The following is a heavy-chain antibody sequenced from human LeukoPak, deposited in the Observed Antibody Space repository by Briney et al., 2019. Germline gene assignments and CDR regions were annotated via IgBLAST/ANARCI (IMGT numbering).Heavy chain of an antibody. CDR1: GFTFSSYA. J-gene: IGHJ3*02. Sequence: GGSLRLSCAASGFTFSSYAMSWVRQAPGKGLEWVSAISGSGGSTYYADSVKGRFTISRDNSKNTLYLQMNSLRAEDTAVYYCARGDRSWELSGDAFDIWGQGTMVTVSS. V-gene: IGHV3-23*01. CDR3: ARGDRSWELSGDAFDI. CDR2: ISGSGGST. D-gene: IGHD1-26*01.